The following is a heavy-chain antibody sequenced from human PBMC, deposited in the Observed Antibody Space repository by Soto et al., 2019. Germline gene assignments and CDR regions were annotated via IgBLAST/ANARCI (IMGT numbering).Heavy chain of an antibody. Sequence: GGSLRLSCAGSGFTFSRYSMNWVRQAPGKGLEWVSYISDSSGTIYYADSVRGRFTISRDNANNSLSLQMNSLRGEDTAVYYCARVSGSYEANFDYWGQGALVNVSS. J-gene: IGHJ4*02. CDR1: GFTFSRYS. CDR3: ARVSGSYEANFDY. CDR2: ISDSSGTI. V-gene: IGHV3-48*01. D-gene: IGHD1-26*01.